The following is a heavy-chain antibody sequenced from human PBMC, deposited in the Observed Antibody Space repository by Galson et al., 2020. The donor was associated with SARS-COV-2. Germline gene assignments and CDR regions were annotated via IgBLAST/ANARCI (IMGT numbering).Heavy chain of an antibody. CDR3: ARHGVTMKLLLTVPGWFFDL. V-gene: IGHV4-38-2*01. CDR1: AVSISTTPS. Sequence: SEPLSLTCAVSAVSISTTPSWSCLRQAPGPGLSWLWTVYPSVSTFYTPFLTSRLTPSLDTSKHQISLRLTSVTAAGTALYYCARHGVTMKLLLTVPGWFFDLWGRGTLVTVSS. J-gene: IGHJ2*01. CDR2: VYPSVST. D-gene: IGHD2-21*02.